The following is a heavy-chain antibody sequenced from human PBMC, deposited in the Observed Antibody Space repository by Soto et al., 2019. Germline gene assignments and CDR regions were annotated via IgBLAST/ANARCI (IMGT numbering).Heavy chain of an antibody. Sequence: EVQLVQYGGGWVQPGRSLRLSCGASGFTFDDYGMHWVRQAPGKGLEWVSSISWNSGRIGYADSVKGRFTISRDNVKNSLYLQMNSLRVEDTALYYCARSGEFSASDYFGFWGQGTLVTVSS. V-gene: IGHV3-9*01. J-gene: IGHJ4*02. CDR1: GFTFDDYG. D-gene: IGHD3-10*01. CDR3: ARSGEFSASDYFGF. CDR2: ISWNSGRI.